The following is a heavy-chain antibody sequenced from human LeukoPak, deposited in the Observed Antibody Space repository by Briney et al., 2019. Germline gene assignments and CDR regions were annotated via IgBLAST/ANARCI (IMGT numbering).Heavy chain of an antibody. CDR3: ARGQGAYDSSGFDY. J-gene: IGHJ4*02. Sequence: SETLSLTCAVYGGSFSGYYWSWIRQPPGKGLERIGEINHSGSTNYNPSLKSRVTISVDTSKNQFSLKLSSVTAADTAVYYCARGQGAYDSSGFDYWGQGTLVTVSS. CDR1: GGSFSGYY. V-gene: IGHV4-34*01. CDR2: INHSGST. D-gene: IGHD3-22*01.